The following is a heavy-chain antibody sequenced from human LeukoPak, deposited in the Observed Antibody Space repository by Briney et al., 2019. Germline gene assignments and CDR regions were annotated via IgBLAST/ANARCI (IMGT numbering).Heavy chain of an antibody. CDR2: ISSSGSTI. D-gene: IGHD3-10*01. V-gene: IGHV3-48*03. CDR3: AKDEEGVLGYYYYYMDV. Sequence: PGGSLRLSCAASGFTFSSYEMNWVRQAPGKGLEWVSYISSSGSTIYYADSVKGRLTISRDNSKNTLYLQMNSLRAEDTAVYYCAKDEEGVLGYYYYYMDVWGKGTTVTISS. J-gene: IGHJ6*03. CDR1: GFTFSSYE.